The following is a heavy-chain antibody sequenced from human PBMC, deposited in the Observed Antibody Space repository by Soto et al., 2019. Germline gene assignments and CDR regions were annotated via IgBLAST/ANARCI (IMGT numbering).Heavy chain of an antibody. CDR1: GFTFSSST. V-gene: IGHV3-64D*08. CDR3: VKSGTYSDYLDY. CDR2: ISSSGGST. J-gene: IGHJ4*02. D-gene: IGHD1-26*01. Sequence: GGSLRLSCSASGFTFSSSTMHWVRQAPGRGLKYVSAISSSGGSTYYADSVKGRFTISRDNSRNTLYLQMSSLRAEDTAVYYCVKSGTYSDYLDYWGQGTLVTVSS.